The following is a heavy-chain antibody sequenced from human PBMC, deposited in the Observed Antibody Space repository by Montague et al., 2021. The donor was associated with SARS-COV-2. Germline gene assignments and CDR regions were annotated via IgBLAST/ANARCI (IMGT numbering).Heavy chain of an antibody. CDR3: ASHPVWQQLCT. CDR1: GGSISTYY. D-gene: IGHD6-13*01. J-gene: IGHJ4*02. V-gene: IGHV4-59*01. CDR2: IYYSGST. Sequence: SETLSLTCSVSGGSISTYYWSWIRQPPGKGLEWIGYIYYSGSTNYNPSLKSRVTISIDTSKNQFSLILTSVTAADTATYYCASHPVWQQLCTWGQGTLVSVSS.